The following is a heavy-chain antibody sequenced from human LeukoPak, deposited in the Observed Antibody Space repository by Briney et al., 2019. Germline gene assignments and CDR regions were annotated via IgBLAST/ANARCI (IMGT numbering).Heavy chain of an antibody. CDR2: IFHSGST. D-gene: IGHD3-3*01. V-gene: IGHV4-4*02. CDR1: GASISSSNW. Sequence: PSETLSLTCAVSGASISSSNWWSGVRQPPGEGREWIGEIFHSGSTNYNPSLKSRVTISVDTSKNQFSLKLSSVTAADTAVYYCARRVNFWSGYNTDYWGQGTLVTVSS. J-gene: IGHJ4*02. CDR3: ARRVNFWSGYNTDY.